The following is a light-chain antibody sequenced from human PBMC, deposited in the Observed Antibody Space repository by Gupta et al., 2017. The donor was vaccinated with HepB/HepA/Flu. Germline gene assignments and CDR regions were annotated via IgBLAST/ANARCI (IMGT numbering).Light chain of an antibody. CDR2: AAS. CDR3: QQSYRTPRT. CDR1: QSISSY. V-gene: IGKV1-39*01. J-gene: IGKJ1*01. Sequence: DIQMTQSPSSLSASLGDRVTITCRASQSISSYFNWYQQKPGKAPKLLIYAASSLQSGVPSRCSGSGSGTDFTLTISSLQPEDFATYYCQQSYRTPRTFGQGTKVEIK.